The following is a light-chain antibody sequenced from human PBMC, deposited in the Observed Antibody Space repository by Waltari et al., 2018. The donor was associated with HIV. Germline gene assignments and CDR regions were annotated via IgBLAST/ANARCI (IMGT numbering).Light chain of an antibody. CDR3: QQANSFPHT. Sequence: DIQMTQSPSFVSASVGDRVSITCRASQNIRTSLAWYQRGPGEAPSLLIYEASRLQVGVPSRFSGSGSGTSFILNIDKLQAEDFAMYYCQQANSFPHTFGGGT. V-gene: IGKV1-12*01. CDR2: EAS. J-gene: IGKJ4*01. CDR1: QNIRTS.